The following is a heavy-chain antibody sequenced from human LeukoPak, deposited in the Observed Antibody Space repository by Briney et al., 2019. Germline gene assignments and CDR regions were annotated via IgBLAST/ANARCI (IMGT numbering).Heavy chain of an antibody. Sequence: GESLKISCKGSGYRFTSYWIGWVRQMPGEGLEWMAIIYPGDSDTRYSPSFQGQVTISADKSISTAYLQWSSLKASDAVMYYCARRGVYATSPFDYWGQGTLVTVSS. D-gene: IGHD2-8*01. CDR3: ARRGVYATSPFDY. CDR1: GYRFTSYW. J-gene: IGHJ4*02. CDR2: IYPGDSDT. V-gene: IGHV5-51*01.